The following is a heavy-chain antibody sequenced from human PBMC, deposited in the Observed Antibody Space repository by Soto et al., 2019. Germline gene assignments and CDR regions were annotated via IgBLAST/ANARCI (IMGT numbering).Heavy chain of an antibody. V-gene: IGHV3-49*04. CDR3: TRAYSSGWLNDY. J-gene: IGHJ4*02. D-gene: IGHD6-19*01. CDR1: GFTFGDYA. Sequence: GGSLRLSCTASGFTFGDYAMSWVRQAPGKGLEWVGFIRSKAYGGTTEYAASVKGRFTISRDDSKSIAYLQMNSLKTEDTAVYYCTRAYSSGWLNDYWGQGTLVTVSS. CDR2: IRSKAYGGTT.